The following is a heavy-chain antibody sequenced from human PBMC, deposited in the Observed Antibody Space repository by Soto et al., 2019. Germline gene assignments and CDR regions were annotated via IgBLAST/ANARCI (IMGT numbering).Heavy chain of an antibody. CDR2: ISAYNGNT. Sequence: ASVKVSCKASGYTFTSYGISWVRQAPGQGLEWMGWISAYNGNTNYAQKLQGRVTMTTDTSTSTAYMELRSLRSDDTAVYYCARAWGDIVLVVAANDAFDIWGQGTMVTVSS. J-gene: IGHJ3*02. D-gene: IGHD2-15*01. CDR1: GYTFTSYG. CDR3: ARAWGDIVLVVAANDAFDI. V-gene: IGHV1-18*01.